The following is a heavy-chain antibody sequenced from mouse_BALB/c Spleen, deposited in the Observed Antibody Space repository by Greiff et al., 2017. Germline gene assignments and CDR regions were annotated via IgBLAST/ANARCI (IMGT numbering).Heavy chain of an antibody. V-gene: IGHV3-2*02. J-gene: IGHJ4*01. CDR2: ISYSGST. D-gene: IGHD1-1*01. CDR1: GYSITSDYA. CDR3: ARYGSSYDYAMDY. Sequence: VQLQQSGPGLVKPSQSLSLTCTVTGYSITSDYAWNWIRQFPGNKLEWMGYISYSGSTSYNPSLKSRISITRDTSKNQFFLQLNSVTTEDTATYYCARYGSSYDYAMDYWGQGTSVTVSS.